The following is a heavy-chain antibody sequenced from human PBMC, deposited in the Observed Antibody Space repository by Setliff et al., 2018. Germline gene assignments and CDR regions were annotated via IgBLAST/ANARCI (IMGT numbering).Heavy chain of an antibody. D-gene: IGHD6-6*01. CDR3: ARWTARAVDY. CDR1: GFTSSSYA. V-gene: IGHV3-33*01. Sequence: PGGSLRLSCAASGFTSSSYAMHWVRQAPGKGLDWVAYIWYDGSYTYYTGSVKGRFTIPRDNSRNTVYLQMNSLRAGDTAVYYCARWTARAVDYWGQGTLVTVSS. J-gene: IGHJ4*02. CDR2: IWYDGSYT.